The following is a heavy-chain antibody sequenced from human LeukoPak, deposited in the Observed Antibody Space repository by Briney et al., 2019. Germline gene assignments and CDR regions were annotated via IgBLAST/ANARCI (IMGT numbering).Heavy chain of an antibody. CDR1: GYTFTGYY. J-gene: IGHJ6*03. V-gene: IGHV1-2*02. Sequence: ASVKVSCKASGYTFTGYYMHWVRQAPGQGLEWMGWINPKSGGTNYAQKFQGRVTMTRDTSISTAYMELSRLRSDDTAVYYCARSDQFPYYMDVWGKGTTVTVSS. D-gene: IGHD2-2*01. CDR3: ARSDQFPYYMDV. CDR2: INPKSGGT.